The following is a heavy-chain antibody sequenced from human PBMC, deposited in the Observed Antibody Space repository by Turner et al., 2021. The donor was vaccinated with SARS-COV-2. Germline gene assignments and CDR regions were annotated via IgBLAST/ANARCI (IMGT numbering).Heavy chain of an antibody. V-gene: IGHV3-30*18. CDR3: AKSRTSGREALRGGMDV. CDR2: ISFDEINT. J-gene: IGHJ6*02. Sequence: QVQLVESGGGVVQPGRSLRFYCSASGFTFSSYGMHWVRQAPGKGLEWGTVISFDEINTYYAAAVKGRFTISRDNPGNTLYLQLNSLRPEDTAVDYCAKSRTSGREALRGGMDVWGQGTTVIVSS. CDR1: GFTFSSYG. D-gene: IGHD6-19*01.